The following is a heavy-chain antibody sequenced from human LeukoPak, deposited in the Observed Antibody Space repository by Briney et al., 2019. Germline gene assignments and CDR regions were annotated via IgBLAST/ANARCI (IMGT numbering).Heavy chain of an antibody. Sequence: SVKVSCKASGGTFSTYAITWVRQAPGQGLEWMGRILPIFDMANYDQKFQGRVTITADKSTRTAYMELSSLRSDDTAVYYCARDGGWLQTQNHYYYHGMDVWGQGTTVTVSS. CDR2: ILPIFDMA. J-gene: IGHJ6*02. CDR1: GGTFSTYA. V-gene: IGHV1-69*04. CDR3: ARDGGWLQTQNHYYYHGMDV. D-gene: IGHD5-24*01.